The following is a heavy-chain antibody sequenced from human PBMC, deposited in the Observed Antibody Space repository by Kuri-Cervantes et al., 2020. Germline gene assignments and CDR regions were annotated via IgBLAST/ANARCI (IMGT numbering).Heavy chain of an antibody. J-gene: IGHJ4*02. CDR2: IHYSGST. CDR3: ARQGSYSSSWDY. V-gene: IGHV4-39*01. D-gene: IGHD6-13*01. Sequence: SETLSLTCTVSGGSVSSGSYYWSWIRQPPGKGLEWIGSIHYSGSTYYNPSLKSRVTISVDTSKNQFSLKLSSVTAADTAVYYCARQGSYSSSWDYWGQGTLVTVSS. CDR1: GGSVSSGSYY.